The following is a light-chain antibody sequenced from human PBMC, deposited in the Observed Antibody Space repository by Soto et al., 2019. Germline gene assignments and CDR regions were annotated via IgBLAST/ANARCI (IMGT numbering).Light chain of an antibody. V-gene: IGLV2-8*01. CDR2: EVS. CDR1: SSDVGGYNY. Sequence: QSALTQPPSASGSPGQSVTISCTGTSSDVGGYNYVSWYQQYPGKAPKIMIYEVSKRPSGVPDRFSGSKSGNTASLTVSGLQAEDEADYYCSSYADSNNYVFGTGTKVTV. CDR3: SSYADSNNYV. J-gene: IGLJ1*01.